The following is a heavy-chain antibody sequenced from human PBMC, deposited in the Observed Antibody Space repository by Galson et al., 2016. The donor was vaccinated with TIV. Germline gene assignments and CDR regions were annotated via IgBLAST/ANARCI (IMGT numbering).Heavy chain of an antibody. CDR3: AKRPIITIFGAGSNYCDS. CDR2: IGGSGGSP. D-gene: IGHD3-3*01. Sequence: SLRLSCAASGFIVSRNYMSWVRQAPGRGLEWVSGIGGSGGSPNYGDSAKGRFTISRDNSKNILYLQMNSLRAEDTAVYYCAKRPIITIFGAGSNYCDSWGQGTLVTVSS. J-gene: IGHJ4*02. CDR1: GFIVSRNY. V-gene: IGHV3-23*01.